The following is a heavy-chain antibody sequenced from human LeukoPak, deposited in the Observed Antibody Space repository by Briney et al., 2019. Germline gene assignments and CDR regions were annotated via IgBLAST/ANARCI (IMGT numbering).Heavy chain of an antibody. V-gene: IGHV3-64*01. CDR3: ARGGSYCDY. CDR1: GFTFSTYG. D-gene: IGHD3-16*01. Sequence: HPVGSLRLSCAASGFTFSTYGMHWVRQAPGKGLEYVSAISGNGDSTYYVNSVKGRFTISRDNSKNTLYLQMGSLRAEDTAVYYCARGGSYCDYWGQGTLVTVSS. CDR2: ISGNGDST. J-gene: IGHJ4*02.